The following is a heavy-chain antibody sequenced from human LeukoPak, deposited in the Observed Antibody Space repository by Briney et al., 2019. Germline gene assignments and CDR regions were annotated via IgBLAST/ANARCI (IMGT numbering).Heavy chain of an antibody. CDR3: ARDGSESPDSSGYFDY. D-gene: IGHD3-22*01. J-gene: IGHJ4*02. CDR2: IRYDGSNK. CDR1: GFTFSSYG. Sequence: PGGSLRLSCAASGFTFSSYGMHWVRQAPGKGLEWVAFIRYDGSNKYYADSVKGRFTISRDNSKNTLYLQMNSLRAEDTAVYYCARDGSESPDSSGYFDYWGQGTLVTVSS. V-gene: IGHV3-30*02.